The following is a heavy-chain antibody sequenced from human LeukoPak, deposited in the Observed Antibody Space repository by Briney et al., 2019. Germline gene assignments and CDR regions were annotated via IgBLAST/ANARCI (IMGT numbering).Heavy chain of an antibody. J-gene: IGHJ6*04. D-gene: IGHD6-19*01. V-gene: IGHV3-23*01. CDR3: AKITQTWLLDV. Sequence: GRSLRLSCAASGFTFSSYAMSWVRQAPGKGLEWVSAISGSGGSTYYADSVKGRFSISRDNSKNKLYLQMKSLRAEDTAVYYCAKITQTWLLDVWGKGTTVTVSS. CDR1: GFTFSSYA. CDR2: ISGSGGST.